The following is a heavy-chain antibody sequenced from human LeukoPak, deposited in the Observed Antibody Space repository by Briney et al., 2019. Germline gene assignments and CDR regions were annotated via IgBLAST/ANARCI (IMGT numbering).Heavy chain of an antibody. CDR2: INPSGGST. CDR3: ARAPYCSGGSCFYYFGY. CDR1: GYTFTSYY. Sequence: ASVKVSCKASGYTFTSYYMHWVRQAPGQGLEWMGIINPSGGSTSYAQKFQGRVTMTRDTSTSTVYMELSSLRSEDTAVYYCARAPYCSGGSCFYYFGYWGQGTLVTVSS. V-gene: IGHV1-46*01. D-gene: IGHD2-15*01. J-gene: IGHJ4*02.